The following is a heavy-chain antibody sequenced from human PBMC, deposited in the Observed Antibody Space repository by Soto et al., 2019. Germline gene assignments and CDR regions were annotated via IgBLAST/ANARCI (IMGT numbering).Heavy chain of an antibody. CDR1: GFTFSSYG. CDR2: ISYDGSNK. J-gene: IGHJ4*02. V-gene: IGHV3-30*18. Sequence: QVQLVESGGGVVQPGRSLRLSCAASGFTFSSYGMHWVRQAPGKGLEWVAVISYDGSNKYYADSVKGRFTISRDNSKNTLYLQMNSLRAEDTAVYYCAKEGWSYQYLGAFDYWGQGTLVTVSS. D-gene: IGHD1-26*01. CDR3: AKEGWSYQYLGAFDY.